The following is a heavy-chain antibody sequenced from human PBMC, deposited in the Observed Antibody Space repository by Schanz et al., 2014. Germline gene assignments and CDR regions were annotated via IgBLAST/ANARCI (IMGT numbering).Heavy chain of an antibody. V-gene: IGHV3-11*04. J-gene: IGHJ4*02. D-gene: IGHD3-10*01. CDR3: VREESYYGAGSYRY. CDR1: GFGVVDAF. Sequence: VQVVECGGGGEKKGWSLRLSCAASGFGVVDAFLLFLLPSPVNVLEWVSYISSVGISKYYADPVKGRFAISRDDAQNSVYLQMNSLRAEDTSVYHCVREESYYGAGSYRYWGPGTLVTVSS. CDR2: ISSVGISK.